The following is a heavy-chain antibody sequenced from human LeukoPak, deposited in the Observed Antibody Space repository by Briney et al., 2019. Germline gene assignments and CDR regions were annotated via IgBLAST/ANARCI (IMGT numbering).Heavy chain of an antibody. CDR3: ATGLKVAGVVHFGY. CDR1: GYTFSDYY. V-gene: IGHV1-2*02. Sequence: ASVKVSCKASGYTFSDYYMHWVRQAPGQGLEWMGWINPNSGGTNYAQKFQGRVTMTRDTSISTAYMELSRLRSDDTAVYYCATGLKVAGVVHFGYWGQGTLVTVSS. D-gene: IGHD3-3*01. CDR2: INPNSGGT. J-gene: IGHJ4*02.